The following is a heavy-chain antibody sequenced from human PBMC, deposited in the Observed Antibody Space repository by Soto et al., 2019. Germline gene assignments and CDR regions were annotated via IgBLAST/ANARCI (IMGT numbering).Heavy chain of an antibody. D-gene: IGHD6-19*01. V-gene: IGHV1-69*13. CDR2: IIPIFGTA. CDR3: APQGGQWLIPPNLDY. J-gene: IGHJ4*02. CDR1: GGTFSSYA. Sequence: GASVKVSCKASGGTFSSYAISWVRQAPGQGLEWMGGIIPIFGTANYAQKFQGRVTITADESTSTAYMELSSLRSEDTAVYYCAPQGGQWLIPPNLDYWGQGPLVTVS.